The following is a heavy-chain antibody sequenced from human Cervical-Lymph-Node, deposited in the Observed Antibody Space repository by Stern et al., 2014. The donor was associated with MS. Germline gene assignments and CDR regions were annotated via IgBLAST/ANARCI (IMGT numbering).Heavy chain of an antibody. CDR3: AREYYYDSSGYYTNYFDY. V-gene: IGHV2-5*02. J-gene: IGHJ4*02. CDR2: IYWDGEE. Sequence: QVTLKESGPTLVKPTQTLTLTCTFSGFSLSTSGVGVGWIRQPPGKALEWFAFIYWDGEERYSPSLKNRVTIPKDTSKDQVVLTMTNMDPVDTATYYCAREYYYDSSGYYTNYFDYWGQGALVTVSS. CDR1: GFSLSTSGVG. D-gene: IGHD3-22*01.